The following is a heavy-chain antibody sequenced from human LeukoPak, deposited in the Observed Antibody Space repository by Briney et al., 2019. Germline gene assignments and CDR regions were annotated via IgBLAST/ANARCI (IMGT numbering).Heavy chain of an antibody. CDR3: ARQITDQSSGYDSIDY. D-gene: IGHD5-12*01. V-gene: IGHV5-51*01. Sequence: KGGESLKISCRASGSRFTTYWIAWVRQLPGKGLEWMGIIYPGDSDTRYSPSFEGQVTISADKSITTAYLQWSSLKASDTAVYYCARQITDQSSGYDSIDYWGQGTLVTVSS. J-gene: IGHJ4*02. CDR1: GSRFTTYW. CDR2: IYPGDSDT.